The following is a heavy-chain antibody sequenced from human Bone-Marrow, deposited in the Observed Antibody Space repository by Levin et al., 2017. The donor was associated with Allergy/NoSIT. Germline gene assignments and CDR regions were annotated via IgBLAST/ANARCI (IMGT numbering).Heavy chain of an antibody. J-gene: IGHJ6*02. CDR2: ISWNSHNI. D-gene: IGHD5-12*01. CDR1: AFTFDDYA. CDR3: AKDLKQKVASSLYHFYGMDV. Sequence: PGGSLRLSCAASAFTFDDYAMHWVRQVPGKGLEWVSGISWNSHNIGYADVVKGRFTISRDNAKRSLYLQMNSLRPEETALYYCAKDLKQKVASSLYHFYGMDVWVQGTPVTVSS. V-gene: IGHV3-9*01.